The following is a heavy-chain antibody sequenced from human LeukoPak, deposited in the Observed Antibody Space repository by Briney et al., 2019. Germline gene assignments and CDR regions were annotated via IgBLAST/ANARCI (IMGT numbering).Heavy chain of an antibody. Sequence: PSETLSLTCAVYGESSFSSYYWSWIRQTPGGPLEWIGEIKHSGYTNYNPSLKSRVTLSIDTSKNQFSLRLNSVTAADTAVYYCSRQVVGNDYWGQGTLVTVSS. CDR1: GESSFSSYY. CDR2: IKHSGYT. J-gene: IGHJ4*02. CDR3: SRQVVGNDY. V-gene: IGHV4-34*01. D-gene: IGHD3-22*01.